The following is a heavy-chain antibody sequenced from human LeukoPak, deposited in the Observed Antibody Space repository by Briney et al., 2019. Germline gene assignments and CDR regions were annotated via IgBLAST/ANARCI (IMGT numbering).Heavy chain of an antibody. CDR1: GGSISSGDYY. V-gene: IGHV4-30-4*01. CDR3: ASESLSSGWST. CDR2: IYYSGST. Sequence: SETLSLTCTVSGGSISSGDYYWSWIRQPPGKGLEWIGYIYYSGSTYYNPSLKSRVTISVDTSKNQFSLKLSSVTAADTAVYYCASESLSSGWSTGGQGTLVTVSS. J-gene: IGHJ4*02. D-gene: IGHD6-19*01.